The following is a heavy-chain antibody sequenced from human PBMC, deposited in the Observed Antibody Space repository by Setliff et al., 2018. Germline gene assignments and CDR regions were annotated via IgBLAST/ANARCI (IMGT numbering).Heavy chain of an antibody. J-gene: IGHJ4*02. Sequence: ASVKVSCKASGYTLSNSILSWVRQAPGQGLEWVGWISAYNGKTYSAQKFQDRVTLTTHTSTNMGYLELRDLRSDDTAVYYCLRLVRYCTKIACQGTSGDEVWGLGTLVTVS. CDR3: LRLVRYCTKIACQGTSGDEV. CDR1: GYTLSNSI. D-gene: IGHD2-8*01. CDR2: ISAYNGKT. V-gene: IGHV1-18*01.